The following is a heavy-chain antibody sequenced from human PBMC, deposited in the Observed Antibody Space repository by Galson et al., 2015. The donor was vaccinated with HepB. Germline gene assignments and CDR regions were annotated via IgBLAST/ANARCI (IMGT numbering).Heavy chain of an antibody. D-gene: IGHD2-15*01. Sequence: SLRLSCAASGFTFSGSAMHWVRQAPGKGLEWVGRIRNETNKNATAYAASMRGRFTISRDDSKNTAYLQMNSLKTADTDVYDCFVVVVVDGTAIPYWGQGTLVTVSS. CDR3: FVVVVVDGTAIPY. CDR2: IRNETNKNAT. CDR1: GFTFSGSA. V-gene: IGHV3-73*01. J-gene: IGHJ4*02.